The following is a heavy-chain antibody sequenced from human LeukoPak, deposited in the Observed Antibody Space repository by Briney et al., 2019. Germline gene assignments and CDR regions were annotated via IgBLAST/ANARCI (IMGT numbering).Heavy chain of an antibody. V-gene: IGHV3-48*02. CDR1: GFTFSHYS. Sequence: PGGSLRLSCAASGFTFSHYSMNWVRQAPGKGLEWVSYISSSGTIIYYADSVKGRFTISRDNAKNSLYLQMNSLRDEDTAVYYCARWFTGGRGFFDYWGQGILVTVSS. D-gene: IGHD2-15*01. CDR2: ISSSGTII. J-gene: IGHJ4*02. CDR3: ARWFTGGRGFFDY.